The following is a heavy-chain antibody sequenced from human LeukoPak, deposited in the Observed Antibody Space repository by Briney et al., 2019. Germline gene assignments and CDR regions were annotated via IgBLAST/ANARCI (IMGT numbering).Heavy chain of an antibody. CDR2: IYYSGST. CDR3: ASSPMVRGDPHGDYLDY. D-gene: IGHD3-10*01. Sequence: SETLSLTCTASGGSISSYYWRWIRQPPGRGLEWIGYIYYSGSTNYNPSLKSRVTISVDTSKNQFSLKLSSVTAADTAVYYCASSPMVRGDPHGDYLDYWGLRTLVTVSS. J-gene: IGHJ4*02. V-gene: IGHV4-59*08. CDR1: GGSISSYY.